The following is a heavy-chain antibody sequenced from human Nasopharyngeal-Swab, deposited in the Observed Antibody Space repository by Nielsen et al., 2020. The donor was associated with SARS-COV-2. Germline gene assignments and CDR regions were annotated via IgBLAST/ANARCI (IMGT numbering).Heavy chain of an antibody. J-gene: IGHJ5*02. D-gene: IGHD3-10*01. CDR2: ISYDGSNK. CDR1: GFTFSSYA. V-gene: IGHV3-30-3*01. CDR3: ARDGSMVRGVMMSDWFDP. Sequence: GESLKISCAASGFTFSSYAMHRVRQAPGKGLEWVAVISYDGSNKYYADSVKGRFTISRDNSKNTLYLQMNSLRAEDTAVYYCARDGSMVRGVMMSDWFDPWGQGTLVTVSS.